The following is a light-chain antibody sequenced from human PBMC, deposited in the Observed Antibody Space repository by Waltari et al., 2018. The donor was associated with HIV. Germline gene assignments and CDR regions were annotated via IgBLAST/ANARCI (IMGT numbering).Light chain of an antibody. V-gene: IGLV2-14*01. Sequence: QSALTQPASVSGSPGQSITLSCAGPTSDIGIFDYVSWYQQHPGRAPQLMIFGVYSRPSGVSSRFSGSKSGNTASLTISGLQAEDEANYYCCSYTAIHTLIFGGGTKLTVL. CDR2: GVY. CDR3: CSYTAIHTLI. CDR1: TSDIGIFDY. J-gene: IGLJ2*01.